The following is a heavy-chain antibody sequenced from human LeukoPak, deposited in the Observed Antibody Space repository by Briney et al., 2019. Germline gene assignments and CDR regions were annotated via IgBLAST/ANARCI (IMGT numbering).Heavy chain of an antibody. CDR2: IYYSGST. V-gene: IGHV4-59*01. Sequence: SETLSLTCTVSGGSISSYYWSWIRQPPGKGLEWIGYIYYSGSTNYNPSLKSRVTISVDTSKNQFSLKLSSVTAADPAVYYCARDQFLWFGEYLTGRYYYYGMDVWGQGTTVTVSS. D-gene: IGHD3-10*01. J-gene: IGHJ6*02. CDR1: GGSISSYY. CDR3: ARDQFLWFGEYLTGRYYYYGMDV.